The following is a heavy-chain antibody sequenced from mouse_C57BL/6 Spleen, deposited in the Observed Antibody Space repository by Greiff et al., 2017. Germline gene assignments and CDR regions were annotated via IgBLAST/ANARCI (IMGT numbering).Heavy chain of an antibody. CDR1: GFTFSSYG. D-gene: IGHD2-5*01. CDR3: ARQGSNSGYFDY. J-gene: IGHJ2*01. V-gene: IGHV5-6*01. Sequence: EVKLVESVGDLVKPGGSLKLSCAASGFTFSSYGMSWVRQTPDKRLEWVATISSGGSYTYYPDSVKGRFTISRDNAKNTLYLQMSSLKSEDTAMYYCARQGSNSGYFDYWGQGTTLTVSS. CDR2: ISSGGSYT.